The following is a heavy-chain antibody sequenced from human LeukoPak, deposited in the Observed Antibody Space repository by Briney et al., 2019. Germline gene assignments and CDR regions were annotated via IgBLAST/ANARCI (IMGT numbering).Heavy chain of an antibody. J-gene: IGHJ6*02. D-gene: IGHD1-14*01. Sequence: GGSLGLSCAASGFTFSSYAMSWVRQAPGKGLEWVSAISGSGGSTYYADSVKGRFTISRDNSKNTLYLQMNSLRAEDTAVYYCAKVTGRDYYYYGMDVWGQGTTVTVSS. CDR3: AKVTGRDYYYYGMDV. V-gene: IGHV3-23*01. CDR1: GFTFSSYA. CDR2: ISGSGGST.